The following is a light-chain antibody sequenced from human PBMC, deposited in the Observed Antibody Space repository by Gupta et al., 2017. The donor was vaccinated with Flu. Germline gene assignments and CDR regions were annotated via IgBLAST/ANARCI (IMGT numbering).Light chain of an antibody. J-gene: IGLJ3*02. CDR2: NND. V-gene: IGLV1-47*01. CDR1: SSDIGNNY. Sequence: RITISCSGTSSDIGNNYVSWYQHLPGSAPKLLIYNNDKRPSGIPDRFSGSKSGTSATLAINGLRAEDEGDYYCAAWDGSLSVWVFGGGTKLTVL. CDR3: AAWDGSLSVWV.